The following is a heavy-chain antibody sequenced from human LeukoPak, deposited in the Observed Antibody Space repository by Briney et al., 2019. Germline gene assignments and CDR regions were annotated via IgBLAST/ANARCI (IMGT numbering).Heavy chain of an antibody. Sequence: GASVTVSCKASGYTFTSYAMHWVRQAPGQRLEWMGWINAGNGNTKYSQKFQGRVTITRDTSASTAYMELSSLRSEDTAVSYCARVKRGYSGYHYFDYWGQGTLVTVSS. J-gene: IGHJ4*02. CDR3: ARVKRGYSGYHYFDY. V-gene: IGHV1-3*01. CDR2: INAGNGNT. CDR1: GYTFTSYA. D-gene: IGHD5-12*01.